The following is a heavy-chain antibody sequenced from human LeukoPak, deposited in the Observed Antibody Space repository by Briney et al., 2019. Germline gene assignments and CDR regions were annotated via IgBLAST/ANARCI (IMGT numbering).Heavy chain of an antibody. D-gene: IGHD2-2*02. CDR2: IYYSGSA. J-gene: IGHJ4*02. V-gene: IGHV4-59*12. CDR3: ARDKYPDY. Sequence: SETLSLTCTVSGGSISSYYWSWIRQPPGEGLEWIGYIYYSGSAYYNPSLKSRVTISVDTSKNQFSLKLSSVTAADTAVYYCARDKYPDYWGQGTLVTVSS. CDR1: GGSISSYY.